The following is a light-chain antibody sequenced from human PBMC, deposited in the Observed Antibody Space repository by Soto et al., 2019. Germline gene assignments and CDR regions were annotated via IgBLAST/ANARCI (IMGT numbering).Light chain of an antibody. CDR1: QSVSSNY. CDR3: QHYGSSLSIT. J-gene: IGKJ5*01. V-gene: IGKV3-20*01. Sequence: ESVLTQSPGSRSLSPGERATLSCRASQSVSSNYLAWYQHKPGQAPRLLIYGASSRATGIPDRFSGSGSGTDFTLTISRLEPEDFAVYYCQHYGSSLSITFGQGTRLEI. CDR2: GAS.